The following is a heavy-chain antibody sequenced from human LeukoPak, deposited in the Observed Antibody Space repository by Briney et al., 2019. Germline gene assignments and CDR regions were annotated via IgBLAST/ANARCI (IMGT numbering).Heavy chain of an antibody. V-gene: IGHV3-23*01. Sequence: PGGSLRLSCAASGFTFSSYAMSWVRQAPGKGREWVSAVSGSGGSTYYADSVKGRFTISRDNSKNTLYLQMNSLRAEDTAVYYCAKLYYHDSSGYHIHAFDIWGQGTMVTVSS. D-gene: IGHD3-22*01. CDR2: VSGSGGST. J-gene: IGHJ3*02. CDR1: GFTFSSYA. CDR3: AKLYYHDSSGYHIHAFDI.